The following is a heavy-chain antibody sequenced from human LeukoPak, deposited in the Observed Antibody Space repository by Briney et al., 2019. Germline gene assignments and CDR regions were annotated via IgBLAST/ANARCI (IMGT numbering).Heavy chain of an antibody. J-gene: IGHJ5*02. CDR3: VRGPYGSGISNWFDP. D-gene: IGHD3-10*01. Sequence: SETLSLTCTVSGGSISSSSYYWGWIRQLPGKGLEWIGSIYYSGSTYYNPSLKSRVTISVDTSKNQFSLKLTSVTAADTAVYYCVRGPYGSGISNWFDPWGQGTLVIVSS. CDR2: IYYSGST. V-gene: IGHV4-39*07. CDR1: GGSISSSSYY.